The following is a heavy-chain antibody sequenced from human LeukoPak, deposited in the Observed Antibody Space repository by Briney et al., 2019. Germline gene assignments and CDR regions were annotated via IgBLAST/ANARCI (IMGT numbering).Heavy chain of an antibody. CDR1: GFIFSGYW. CDR2: IKQDGSVK. CDR3: GKATGTLGN. D-gene: IGHD1-1*01. Sequence: PGGSLRLSCAASGFIFSGYWMTWVRQAPGKGLEWVANIKQDGSVKYYVDSVKGRFTISRDNSKNTLYLQMNSLTADDTAIYYCGKATGTLGNWGQGTLVTVSS. J-gene: IGHJ4*02. V-gene: IGHV3-7*03.